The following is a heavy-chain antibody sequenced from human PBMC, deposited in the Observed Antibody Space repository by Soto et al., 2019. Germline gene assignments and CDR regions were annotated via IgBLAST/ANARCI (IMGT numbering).Heavy chain of an antibody. CDR1: GGTFSRYA. D-gene: IGHD3-22*01. CDR2: IVPMFGKP. V-gene: IGHV1-69*06. Sequence: QVQLVQSGAEVKKPGSSVKVSCKASGGTFSRYALNWVRLAPGQGPEWMGGIVPMFGKPNYAKKFQGRVTITADKSTSTAYMELSSLRSEDTAVYYCARGVDYESSAYYFFFWGQGTLVTVSS. CDR3: ARGVDYESSAYYFFF. J-gene: IGHJ4*02.